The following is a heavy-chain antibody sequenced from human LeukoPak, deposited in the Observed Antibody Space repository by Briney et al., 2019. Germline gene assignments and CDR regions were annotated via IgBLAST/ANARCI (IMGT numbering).Heavy chain of an antibody. V-gene: IGHV4-59*01. Sequence: KPPETLSLTCAVYGGSFSGYYWSWIRQPPGKGLEWIGYIYYSGSTNYNPSLKSRVTISVDTSKNQFSLKLSSVTAADTAVYYCARGVYYYDSSGPTPGGYYFDYWGQGTLVTVSS. D-gene: IGHD3-22*01. CDR3: ARGVYYYDSSGPTPGGYYFDY. CDR1: GGSFSGYY. CDR2: IYYSGST. J-gene: IGHJ4*02.